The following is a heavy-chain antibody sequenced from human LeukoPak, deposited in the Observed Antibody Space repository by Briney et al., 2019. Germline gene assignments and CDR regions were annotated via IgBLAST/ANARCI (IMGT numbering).Heavy chain of an antibody. V-gene: IGHV3-21*01. D-gene: IGHD4-17*01. CDR3: ARDLGTVTGYFDY. J-gene: IGHJ4*02. CDR2: ISSSSYL. CDR1: GFTFSSYS. Sequence: GGSLRLSCAASGFTFSSYSMNWVRQAPGKGLEWVSSISSSSYLYYADSVKGRFTISRDNAKNSLYLQMNSLRAEDTAVYYCARDLGTVTGYFDYWGQGTLVTVS.